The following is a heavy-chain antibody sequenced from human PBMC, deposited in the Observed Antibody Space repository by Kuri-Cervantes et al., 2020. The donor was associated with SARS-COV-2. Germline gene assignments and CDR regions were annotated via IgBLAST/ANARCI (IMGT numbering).Heavy chain of an antibody. CDR3: ASAKQLVDWYFDP. D-gene: IGHD6-6*01. CDR1: GFTFTSSA. Sequence: SVKVSCRASGFTFTSSAVQWVRQARGQRLEWIGWIVVGSGNTNYAQKFQERVTITRDMSTSTAYMELSRLRSDDTAVYYCASAKQLVDWYFDPWGRGTLVTVSS. V-gene: IGHV1-58*01. CDR2: IVVGSGNT. J-gene: IGHJ2*01.